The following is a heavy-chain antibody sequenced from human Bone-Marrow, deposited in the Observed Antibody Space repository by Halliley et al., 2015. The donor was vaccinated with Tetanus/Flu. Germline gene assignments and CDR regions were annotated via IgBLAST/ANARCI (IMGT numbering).Heavy chain of an antibody. CDR3: AREAVPGTGDYTYYYYGMDV. D-gene: IGHD3-3*01. V-gene: IGHV1-46*01. CDR2: GGAT. J-gene: IGHJ6*02. Sequence: GGATSYSQKSQDRITMTRDTSTSTVYMEVSSLRSEDTAVYFCAREAVPGTGDYTYYYYGMDVWGQGTSVTVSS.